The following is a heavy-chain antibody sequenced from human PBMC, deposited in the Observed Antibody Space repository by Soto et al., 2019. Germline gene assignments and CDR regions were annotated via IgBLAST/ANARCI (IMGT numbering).Heavy chain of an antibody. V-gene: IGHV3-23*01. J-gene: IGHJ4*02. CDR1: GFTFSTYA. Sequence: EVQLLDSGGDLVQPGGSLRLSCAASGFTFSTYAMNWVRQAPGKGLEWVSAISGSGDSTDYAESVKGRFTISRDNSNNRVDLHMNSLSAEDKAVYYCSKSACDCWSWYSYAVDYCCQGALVTVSS. CDR3: SKSACDCWSWYSYAVDY. D-gene: IGHD3-3*01. CDR2: ISGSGDST.